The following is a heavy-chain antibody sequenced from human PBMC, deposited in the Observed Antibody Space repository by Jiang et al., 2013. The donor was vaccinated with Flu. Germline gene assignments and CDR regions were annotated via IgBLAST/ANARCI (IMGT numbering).Heavy chain of an antibody. V-gene: IGHV5-51*01. Sequence: YSFAIYWIGWVRQMPGKGLEWMGIIYPGDSDTRYSPSFQGQVTISADKSISTAYLQWSSLKASDTAMYYCATVGRDGYDSRKESRIFDYWGQGTLVTVSS. J-gene: IGHJ4*02. CDR2: IYPGDSDT. D-gene: IGHD5-24*01. CDR1: YSFAIYW. CDR3: ATVGRDGYDSRKESRIFDY.